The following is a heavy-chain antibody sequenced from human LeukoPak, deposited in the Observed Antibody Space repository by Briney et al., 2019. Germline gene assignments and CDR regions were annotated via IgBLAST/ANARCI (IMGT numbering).Heavy chain of an antibody. CDR1: GYTFTGYY. Sequence: GASVEASCKASGYTFTGYYMHWVRQAPGQGLEWMGWINPNSGGTNYAQKFQGRVTVTRDTSISTAYMELSRLRSDDTAVYYCARMGSYGDEKEGYYYYGMDVWGQGTTVTVSS. J-gene: IGHJ6*02. CDR2: INPNSGGT. V-gene: IGHV1-2*02. CDR3: ARMGSYGDEKEGYYYYGMDV. D-gene: IGHD4-17*01.